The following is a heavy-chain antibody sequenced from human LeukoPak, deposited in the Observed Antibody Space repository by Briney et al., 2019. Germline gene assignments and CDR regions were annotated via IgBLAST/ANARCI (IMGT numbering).Heavy chain of an antibody. CDR3: ARDYYDSSGYSYYFDY. Sequence: GGSLRLSCAASGFTFSSYSMTWVRQAPGKGLEWVSYISSSSSTIYYADSVKGRFTISRDNAKNSLYLQMNSLRDEDTAVYYCARDYYDSSGYSYYFDYWGQGTLVTVSS. CDR2: ISSSSSTI. J-gene: IGHJ4*02. D-gene: IGHD3-22*01. CDR1: GFTFSSYS. V-gene: IGHV3-48*02.